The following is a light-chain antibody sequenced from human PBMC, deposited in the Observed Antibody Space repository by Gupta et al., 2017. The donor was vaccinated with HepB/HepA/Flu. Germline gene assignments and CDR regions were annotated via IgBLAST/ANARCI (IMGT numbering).Light chain of an antibody. V-gene: IGKV1-39*01. CDR3: QQTYTTPCS. CDR2: AAS. CDR1: QNNNSY. J-gene: IGKJ2*04. Sequence: DIQMTQSPSSLSVSVGDRATINCRANQNNNSYLSWYQQKPGKAPKLLIHAASSLQSGVPSRFSGSGFGTDFTLTISSLQPEDFATYYCQQTYTTPCSFGQGTKLDIQ.